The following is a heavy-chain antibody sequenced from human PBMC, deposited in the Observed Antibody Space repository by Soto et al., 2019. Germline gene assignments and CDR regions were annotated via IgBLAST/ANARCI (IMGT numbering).Heavy chain of an antibody. D-gene: IGHD4-17*01. Sequence: EVQLVESGGGLVQPGGSLRLSCAASGFTFSSFWMHWVRQTPGKGPVWVSRISTDGSSTGYEYSVKGRLTIYRDSAKNTLYLQMDSLRAEDTAIYYCARGGTVTTRWGLFDYLGQGTLVTVSS. CDR3: ARGGTVTTRWGLFDY. J-gene: IGHJ4*02. CDR1: GFTFSSFW. V-gene: IGHV3-74*01. CDR2: ISTDGSST.